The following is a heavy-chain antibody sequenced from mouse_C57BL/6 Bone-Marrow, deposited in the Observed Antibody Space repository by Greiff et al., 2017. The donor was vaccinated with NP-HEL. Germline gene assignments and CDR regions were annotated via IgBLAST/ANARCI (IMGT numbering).Heavy chain of an antibody. D-gene: IGHD2-2*01. CDR2: IHPTSGST. Sequence: QVQLQQPGAELVKPGASVKLSCKASGYTFTSYWMHWVKQRPGQGLEWIGMIHPTSGSTNYNEKFKSKATLTVDKSSSTAYMQLSSLTSEDSAVYYCAYYGYYFDYWGQGTTLTVSS. CDR3: AYYGYYFDY. V-gene: IGHV1-64*01. CDR1: GYTFTSYW. J-gene: IGHJ2*01.